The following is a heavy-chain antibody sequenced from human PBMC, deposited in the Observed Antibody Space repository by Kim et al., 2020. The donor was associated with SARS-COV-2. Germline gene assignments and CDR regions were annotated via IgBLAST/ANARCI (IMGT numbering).Heavy chain of an antibody. V-gene: IGHV3-72*01. CDR1: RFTFSDHY. Sequence: GGSLRLSCAASRFTFSDHYMDWIRQAPGKGLEWVGRVRNKAKSYTTEYAASVKGRFTISRDDSKNSLYLQMNSLKTEDTAVYYCTDVTGMDVWGQGTT. CDR3: TDVTGMDV. CDR2: VRNKAKSYTT. J-gene: IGHJ6*02. D-gene: IGHD4-4*01.